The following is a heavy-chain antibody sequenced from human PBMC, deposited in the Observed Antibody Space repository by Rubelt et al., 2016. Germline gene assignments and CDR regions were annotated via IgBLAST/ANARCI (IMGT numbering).Heavy chain of an antibody. V-gene: IGHV3-11*04. D-gene: IGHD7-27*01. CDR2: VTGGGDTV. Sequence: GGLVQPGGSLRLSCAASGFTFSDYYMSWVRQAPGKGLEWVSYVTGGGDTVYYADSVKGRFTISRDNARKSLFLQMNSLRDEDTAVYFCVRDENWAFDYWGQGALVTVSS. CDR1: GFTFSDYY. CDR3: VRDENWAFDY. J-gene: IGHJ4*02.